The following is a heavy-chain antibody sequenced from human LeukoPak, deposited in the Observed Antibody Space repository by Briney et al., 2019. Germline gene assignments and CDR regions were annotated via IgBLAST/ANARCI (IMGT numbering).Heavy chain of an antibody. Sequence: AASVKVSCKASGYTFTSYGISWVRQAPGQGLEWMGWMNPNSGNTGYAQKFQGRVTITRNTSISTAYMELSSLRSEDTAVYYCARNGMEVVTAEMGTSYYYYYMDVWGKGTTVTVSS. CDR3: ARNGMEVVTAEMGTSYYYYYMDV. CDR1: GYTFTSYG. J-gene: IGHJ6*03. CDR2: MNPNSGNT. D-gene: IGHD2-21*02. V-gene: IGHV1-8*03.